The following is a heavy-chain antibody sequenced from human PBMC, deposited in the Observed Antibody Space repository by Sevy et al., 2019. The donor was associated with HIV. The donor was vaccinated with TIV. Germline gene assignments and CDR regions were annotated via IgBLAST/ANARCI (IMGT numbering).Heavy chain of an antibody. CDR3: ARHVDMTTLIGGLYYFDS. V-gene: IGHV5-51*01. D-gene: IGHD4-4*01. CDR2: IYPHDSDT. Sequence: GESLKISCKASGYKFTTYWIGWARQMPGKGLEWMGMIYPHDSDTRYSPSFQGQVTISAETSINTAYLQWSSLKASDTAMYFCARHVDMTTLIGGLYYFDSWGQGTLVTVSS. CDR1: GYKFTTYW. J-gene: IGHJ4*02.